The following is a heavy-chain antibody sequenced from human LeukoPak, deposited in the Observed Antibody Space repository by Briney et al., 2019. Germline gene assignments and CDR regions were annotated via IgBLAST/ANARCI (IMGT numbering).Heavy chain of an antibody. CDR2: IKQDGSEK. CDR3: ARDRGSGCMDV. V-gene: IGHV3-7*01. Sequence: PGGSLRLSCAASAFTFSGYWMSWVRQAPGKGLEWVANIKQDGSEKNYVDSVKGRFSISRDNAKNSLSLQMNSLRAEDTAVYYRARDRGSGCMDVWGKGTTVTVSS. CDR1: AFTFSGYW. J-gene: IGHJ6*03. D-gene: IGHD3-10*01.